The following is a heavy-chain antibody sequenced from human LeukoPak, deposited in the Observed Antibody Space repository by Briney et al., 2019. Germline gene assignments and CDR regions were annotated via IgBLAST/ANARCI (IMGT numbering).Heavy chain of an antibody. D-gene: IGHD3-9*01. CDR1: GYSFTTYW. J-gene: IGHJ3*02. Sequence: GESLKISCKDSGYSFTTYWISWVRQMPGKGLEWMGRIDPSDSYTNYSPSFQGHVTISADKSISTAYLQWSSLKASDTAMYYCARQSYDILTGYYIDAFDIWGQRTMVTVSS. CDR3: ARQSYDILTGYYIDAFDI. CDR2: IDPSDSYT. V-gene: IGHV5-10-1*01.